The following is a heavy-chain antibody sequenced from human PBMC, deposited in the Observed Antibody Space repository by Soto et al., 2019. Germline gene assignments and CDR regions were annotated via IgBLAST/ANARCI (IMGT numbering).Heavy chain of an antibody. CDR2: IYHSWST. CDR3: ARVLGRGGSAPRFDP. Sequence: SETLSLTCAVSGGSISSGGYSWSWSRQPPGKGLEWIGYIYHSWSTYYNPSLKSRVTISVDRSKNQFSLKLSSVTAADTAVYYCARVLGRGGSAPRFDPWGQGTLVTSPQ. D-gene: IGHD2-15*01. J-gene: IGHJ5*02. V-gene: IGHV4-30-2*01. CDR1: GGSISSGGYS.